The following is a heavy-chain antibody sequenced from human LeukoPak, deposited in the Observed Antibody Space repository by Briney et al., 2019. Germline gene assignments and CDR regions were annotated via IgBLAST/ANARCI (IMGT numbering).Heavy chain of an antibody. CDR3: ARGLSSWYGPPPY. Sequence: SVRLSCKASGYTFTSYEMHWGRQARGQRREGRGRINPSGRRTGSAKTFQGRVTMTRDTSTSTVYLELRRLRSEDTAVYCCARGLSSWYGPPPYSGQATLATVPS. CDR2: INPSGRRT. D-gene: IGHD6-13*01. CDR1: GYTFTSYE. V-gene: IGHV1-46*01. J-gene: IGHJ4*01.